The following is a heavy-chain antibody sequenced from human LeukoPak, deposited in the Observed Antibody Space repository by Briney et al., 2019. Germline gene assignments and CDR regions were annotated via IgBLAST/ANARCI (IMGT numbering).Heavy chain of an antibody. Sequence: GGSLRLSCAASGFTFSSYGMSWVRQAPGKGLEWVSAISGSGGSTYYADSVKGRFTISRDNSKNTLYLQMNSLRAEDTAVYYCARDWFHAIDYWGQGTLVTVSS. D-gene: IGHD2/OR15-2a*01. J-gene: IGHJ4*02. CDR1: GFTFSSYG. CDR3: ARDWFHAIDY. CDR2: ISGSGGST. V-gene: IGHV3-23*01.